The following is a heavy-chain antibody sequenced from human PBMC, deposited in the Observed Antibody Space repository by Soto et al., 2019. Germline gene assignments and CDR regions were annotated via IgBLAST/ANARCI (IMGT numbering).Heavy chain of an antibody. CDR3: ARPISPYGSGSYYNNSNWFDP. D-gene: IGHD3-10*01. J-gene: IGHJ5*02. Sequence: QLQLQESGPGLVKPSETLSLTCTVSGGSISSSSYYWGWIRQPPGKGLEWIGSIYYSGSTYYNPSLKSRVTIAVDTSKNQFSLKLSSVTAADTAVYYCARPISPYGSGSYYNNSNWFDPWGQGTLVTVSS. CDR2: IYYSGST. V-gene: IGHV4-39*01. CDR1: GGSISSSSYY.